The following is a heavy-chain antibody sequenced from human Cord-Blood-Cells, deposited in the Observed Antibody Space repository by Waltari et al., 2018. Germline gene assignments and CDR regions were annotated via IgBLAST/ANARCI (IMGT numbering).Heavy chain of an antibody. CDR1: GFTFSSYA. J-gene: IGHJ6*02. CDR3: AREVYYDFWSGYYYYYYGMDV. CDR2: ISYDGSKK. Sequence: QVQLVESGGGVVQPGRSLRLSCAASGFTFSSYAIHWVRQAPGKGLEWVAVISYDGSKKYYEDSVNGRFTISRDNAKNTLYLQMNSLRAEDTAVYYCAREVYYDFWSGYYYYYYGMDVWGQGTTVTVSS. V-gene: IGHV3-30-3*01. D-gene: IGHD3-3*01.